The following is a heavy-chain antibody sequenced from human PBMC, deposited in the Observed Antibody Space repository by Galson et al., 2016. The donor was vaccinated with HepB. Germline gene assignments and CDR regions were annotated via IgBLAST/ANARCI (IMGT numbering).Heavy chain of an antibody. CDR3: AGVVVGEDAQFDA. CDR1: GASISSRCS. D-gene: IGHD2-15*01. Sequence: TLSLTCTVSGASISSRCSWSWIRQPPGKGLAWIGYIHYTGSTYYNPSLKSRVIISVDTSKNQFSMNLSSVTAADTAVYYCAGVVVGEDAQFDAWGQGTLVTVSS. V-gene: IGHV4-31*03. CDR2: IHYTGST. J-gene: IGHJ4*02.